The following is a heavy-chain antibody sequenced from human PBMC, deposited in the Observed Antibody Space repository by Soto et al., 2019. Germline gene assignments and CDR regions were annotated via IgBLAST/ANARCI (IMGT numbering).Heavy chain of an antibody. Sequence: GASVKVSCKASGYTFTSYGISWVRQAPGQGLEWMGWISAYSGNTNYAQKLQGRVTMTTDTSTSTAYMELRSLRSDDTAVYYRAKHQYDFWSGYYVDWGQGTLVTVSS. D-gene: IGHD3-3*01. CDR1: GYTFTSYG. CDR2: ISAYSGNT. J-gene: IGHJ4*02. V-gene: IGHV1-18*01. CDR3: AKHQYDFWSGYYVD.